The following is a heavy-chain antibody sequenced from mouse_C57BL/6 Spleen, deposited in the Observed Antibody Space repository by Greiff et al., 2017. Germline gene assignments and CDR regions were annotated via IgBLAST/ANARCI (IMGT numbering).Heavy chain of an antibody. J-gene: IGHJ2*01. V-gene: IGHV1-52*01. CDR2: IDPSDSET. Sequence: QVQLQQSGAELVRPGSSVKLSCKASGYTFTSYWMHWVKQRPIQGLEWIGNIDPSDSETHYNQKFKDKATFTVDKSSSTAYMQLSSLTSEDSAVYYCARMAGTRGTFDYWGQGTTLTVSS. CDR1: GYTFTSYW. D-gene: IGHD4-1*01. CDR3: ARMAGTRGTFDY.